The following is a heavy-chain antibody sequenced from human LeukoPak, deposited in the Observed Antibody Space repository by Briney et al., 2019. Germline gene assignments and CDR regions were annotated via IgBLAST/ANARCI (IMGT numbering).Heavy chain of an antibody. CDR2: IYDRGTT. V-gene: IGHV4-38-2*02. J-gene: IGHJ4*02. Sequence: SETLSLTCTVSGYSISSGYYWGWIRQPPGKGLEWMGYIYDRGTTAYNPSLKRRVTMSVDTSTNQFSLKLTSVTPADTAVYYCARDPDGYKFFDYWSRGRPVTVSS. CDR1: GYSISSGYY. D-gene: IGHD5-24*01. CDR3: ARDPDGYKFFDY.